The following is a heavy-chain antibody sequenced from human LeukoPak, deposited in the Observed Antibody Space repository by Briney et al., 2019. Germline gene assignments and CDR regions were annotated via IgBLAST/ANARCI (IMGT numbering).Heavy chain of an antibody. CDR2: ISKDESNK. Sequence: GGSLRLSCATSGFSFSTFGMHWVRQTPGKGLEWVSHISKDESNKYYADSVKGRFTITRDTSKNTLFLQMNSLRVEDTAIYYCAKDNPVLEYWGQGTLVTVSS. V-gene: IGHV3-30*18. CDR3: AKDNPVLEY. J-gene: IGHJ4*02. CDR1: GFSFSTFG.